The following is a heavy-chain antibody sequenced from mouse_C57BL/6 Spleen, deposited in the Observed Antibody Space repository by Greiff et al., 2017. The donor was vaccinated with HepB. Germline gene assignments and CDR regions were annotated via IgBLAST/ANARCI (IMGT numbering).Heavy chain of an antibody. Sequence: VQLQQSGAELVKPGASVKLSCKASGYTFTDYTIHWVKQRAGQGLEWIGSIYPGSGCKKYNEKFKGQATMTRDKSSSTVYMELSSLTSEDSAVYFCAREKPRFDALDYWGQGTSVTVSS. CDR1: GYTFTDYT. CDR3: AREKPRFDALDY. CDR2: IYPGSGCK. V-gene: IGHV1-62-2*01. J-gene: IGHJ4*01.